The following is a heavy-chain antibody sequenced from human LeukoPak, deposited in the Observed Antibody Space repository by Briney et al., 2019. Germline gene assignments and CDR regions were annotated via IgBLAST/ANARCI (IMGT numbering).Heavy chain of an antibody. CDR1: GGTFSSYA. V-gene: IGHV1-69*05. Sequence: SSVKVSCKASGGTFSSYAISWVRQAPGQGLEWMGRIIPIFGTANYAQKFQGRVTITTDESTSTAYMELSSLRYEDTAVYYCARGGVEMATRDGVAFDIWGQGTMVTVSS. J-gene: IGHJ3*02. CDR2: IIPIFGTA. D-gene: IGHD5-24*01. CDR3: ARGGVEMATRDGVAFDI.